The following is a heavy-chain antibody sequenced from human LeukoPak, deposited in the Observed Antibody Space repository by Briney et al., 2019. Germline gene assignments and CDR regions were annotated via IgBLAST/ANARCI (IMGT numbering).Heavy chain of an antibody. CDR2: IFYSGST. J-gene: IGHJ6*02. CDR3: ARHGSGRGMDV. D-gene: IGHD1-1*01. CDR1: SGSVSRSSYY. Sequence: SETLSLTCSVSSGSVSRSSYYWGWIRQPPGKGPEWIGTIFYSGSTYYNPSLKSRVTISVDTSKNQFSLKLSSVTAADTAVYYCARHGSGRGMDVWGQGTTVTVSS. V-gene: IGHV4-39*07.